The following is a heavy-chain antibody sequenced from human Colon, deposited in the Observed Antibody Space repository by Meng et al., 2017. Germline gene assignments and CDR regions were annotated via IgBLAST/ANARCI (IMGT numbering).Heavy chain of an antibody. CDR2: FYHSGST. V-gene: IGHV4-4*02. Sequence: QVQPQLLGPGLVKPSGTPSLTCAVSGYSIRSSNWWSWVRHPPGRGLELIGEFYHSGSTNYNPSLKNRLSLTVDKSKNQFSLTLHSVTAADTAVYYCARVIYASGNMAHLDCWGQGTLVTVSS. CDR3: ARVIYASGNMAHLDC. CDR1: GYSIRSSNW. J-gene: IGHJ4*02. D-gene: IGHD3-10*01.